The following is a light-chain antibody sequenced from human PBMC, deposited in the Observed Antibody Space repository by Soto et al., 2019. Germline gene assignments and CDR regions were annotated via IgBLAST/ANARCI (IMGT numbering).Light chain of an antibody. Sequence: ENFFTQSPGTPSFSPGGSATPSRRARQRGSSSYLAWYQQKPGQAPRLLIYGASSRATGIPDRFSGSGSGTDFTLTISRLELEDFAVYSCQQYGSAPWTFGQGTKV. CDR3: QQYGSAPWT. V-gene: IGKV3-20*01. J-gene: IGKJ1*01. CDR2: GAS. CDR1: QRGSSSY.